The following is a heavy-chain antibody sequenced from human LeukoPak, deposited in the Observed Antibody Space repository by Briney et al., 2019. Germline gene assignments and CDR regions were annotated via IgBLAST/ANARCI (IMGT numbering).Heavy chain of an antibody. D-gene: IGHD3-22*01. Sequence: ASVTVSCKASGYTLADYYMYWVRQAPGQGLEWMGWISPNGGGTKYAQKFQGRVTMTRDTSISTVYMELNRLRSDDTAVYYCARRIDGGSSGYYFWGQGTLVTVSS. V-gene: IGHV1-2*02. CDR2: ISPNGGGT. J-gene: IGHJ4*02. CDR3: ARRIDGGSSGYYF. CDR1: GYTLADYY.